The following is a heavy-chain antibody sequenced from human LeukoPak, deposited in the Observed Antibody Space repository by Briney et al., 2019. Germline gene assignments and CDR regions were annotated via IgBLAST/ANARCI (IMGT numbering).Heavy chain of an antibody. CDR2: IKSKIDGGTI. J-gene: IGHJ4*02. D-gene: IGHD6-6*01. V-gene: IGHV3-15*01. Sequence: GGSLRLSCAASGFTFSNAWMSWVRQAPGKGLEWVGRIKSKIDGGTIEYAAPVKGRFAMSRDDSKNTLDLQMNSLKTEDTAVYYCTVQLSQWGQGTLVTVSS. CDR1: GFTFSNAW. CDR3: TVQLSQ.